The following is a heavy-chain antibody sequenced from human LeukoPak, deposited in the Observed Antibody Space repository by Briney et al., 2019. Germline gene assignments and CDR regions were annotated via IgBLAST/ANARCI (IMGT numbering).Heavy chain of an antibody. Sequence: ASVKVSCKASGYTFTGYYMHWVRQAPGQGLEWMGRINPNSGGTNYAQKFQGRVTMTRDTSISTAYMELSRLRSDDTAVYYCAREAHITIFGVVPGDAFDIWGQGTMVTVSS. V-gene: IGHV1-2*06. CDR1: GYTFTGYY. CDR2: INPNSGGT. D-gene: IGHD3-3*01. J-gene: IGHJ3*02. CDR3: AREAHITIFGVVPGDAFDI.